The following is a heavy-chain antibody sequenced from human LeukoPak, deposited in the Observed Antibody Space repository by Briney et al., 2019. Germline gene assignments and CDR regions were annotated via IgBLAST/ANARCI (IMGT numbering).Heavy chain of an antibody. V-gene: IGHV5-51*01. Sequence: GESLKISCKGSGYSFTSYWIGWVRQMPGKGLEWMGIIYPGDSDTRYSPSFQGQVTISADKSISTAYLQWSSLKASDTAMYYCARTLDSSGYYYLWFDPWGQGTLVTASS. J-gene: IGHJ5*02. CDR1: GYSFTSYW. CDR2: IYPGDSDT. CDR3: ARTLDSSGYYYLWFDP. D-gene: IGHD3-22*01.